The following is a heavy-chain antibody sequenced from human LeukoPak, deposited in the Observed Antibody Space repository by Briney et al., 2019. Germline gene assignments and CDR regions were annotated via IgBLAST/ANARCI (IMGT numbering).Heavy chain of an antibody. D-gene: IGHD3-22*01. Sequence: GGSLKLSCAASGFTFSGSAMHCVRQASGKGLEWVGRIGSKTNSYATTYAASVKGRFTISRDDSKNTAYLQMNSLKTEDTAVYYCSSTYDSNGWLFDYWGQGTLVTVSS. V-gene: IGHV3-73*01. CDR1: GFTFSGSA. CDR2: IGSKTNSYAT. CDR3: SSTYDSNGWLFDY. J-gene: IGHJ4*02.